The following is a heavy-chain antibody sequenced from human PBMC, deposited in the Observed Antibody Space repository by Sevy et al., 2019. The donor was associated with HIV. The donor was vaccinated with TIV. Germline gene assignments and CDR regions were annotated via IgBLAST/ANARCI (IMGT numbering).Heavy chain of an antibody. CDR3: ARLERGPNYYYYMDV. V-gene: IGHV4-39*01. CDR2: MYYSGST. CDR1: GGSISSSSYY. J-gene: IGHJ6*03. Sequence: SETLSLTCTVSGGSISSSSYYWGWIRQPPGKRLEWIGSMYYSGSTYYNPSLKSRVTISVDTSKNQFSLKLSSVTAADTAVYYCARLERGPNYYYYMDVWGTGTTVTVS.